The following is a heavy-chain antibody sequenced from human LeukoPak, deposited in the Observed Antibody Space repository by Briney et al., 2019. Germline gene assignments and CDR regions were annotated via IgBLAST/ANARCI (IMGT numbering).Heavy chain of an antibody. D-gene: IGHD2-2*01. CDR1: GFTFSSYS. V-gene: IGHV3-21*01. J-gene: IGHJ4*02. CDR2: ISSSSSYI. Sequence: PGGSLRLSCAASGFTFSSYSMNWVRQAPGKGLEWVSSISSSSSYIYYADSVKGRFTISRDNAKNSLYLQMNSLRAEDTAVYYCASQTVVPAAIQYWGQGTLVTVSS. CDR3: ASQTVVPAAIQY.